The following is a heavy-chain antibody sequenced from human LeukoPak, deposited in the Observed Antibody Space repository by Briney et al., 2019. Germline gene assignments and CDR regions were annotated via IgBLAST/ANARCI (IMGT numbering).Heavy chain of an antibody. CDR1: GVSISNYY. V-gene: IGHV4-59*01. CDR3: ARNRPIMGITDAFDV. D-gene: IGHD1-26*01. CDR2: PHYSGSS. J-gene: IGHJ3*01. Sequence: SETLSLTCSVSGVSISNYYWCWIRQSPGRELEWIGHPHYSGSSSYNPSLRSRVTTSVDMSKNQFSLRLTSVTAADTAVYYCARNRPIMGITDAFDVWGQGTMVTVSS.